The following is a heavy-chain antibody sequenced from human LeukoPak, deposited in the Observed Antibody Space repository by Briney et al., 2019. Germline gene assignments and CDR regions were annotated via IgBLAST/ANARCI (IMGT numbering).Heavy chain of an antibody. CDR1: GFTFGDYA. Sequence: KPGGSLRLSCTASGFTFGDYAMSWFRQAPGKGLEWVGFIRSKPFGGTTEYAASVKGRFIISRDDSKSIAHLQMSSLRTEDTAVYYCARTIVGVMTHIREWGQGTLVTVSS. CDR3: ARTIVGVMTHIRE. V-gene: IGHV3-49*05. J-gene: IGHJ4*02. CDR2: IRSKPFGGTT. D-gene: IGHD1-26*01.